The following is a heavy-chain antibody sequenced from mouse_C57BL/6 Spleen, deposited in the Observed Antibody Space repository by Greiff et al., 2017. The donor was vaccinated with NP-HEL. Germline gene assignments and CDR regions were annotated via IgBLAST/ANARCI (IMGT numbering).Heavy chain of an antibody. Sequence: VERQKSGPERGTPGASFNISFKASGYTFTDYYMNWVKQSHGKSLEWIGDINPNNGGTSYNQKFKGKATLTVDKSSSTAYMELRSLTSEDSAVYYCARGVVAYYYAMDYWGQGTSVTVSS. J-gene: IGHJ4*01. V-gene: IGHV1-26*01. CDR2: INPNNGGT. CDR1: GYTFTDYY. D-gene: IGHD1-1*01. CDR3: ARGVVAYYYAMDY.